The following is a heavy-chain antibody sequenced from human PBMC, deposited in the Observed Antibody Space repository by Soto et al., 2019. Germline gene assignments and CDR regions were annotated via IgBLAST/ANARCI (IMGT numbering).Heavy chain of an antibody. CDR1: GGSFSGYY. Sequence: QVQLQQWGAGLLKPSETLSLTCAVYGGSFSGYYWSWIRQPPGKGLEWIGEINHSGSTNYNPSLKSRVAISVDTSKNQFSLKLSSVTAADTAVYYCARGRGAEVYYYYYMDVWGKGTTVTVSS. CDR2: INHSGST. V-gene: IGHV4-34*01. CDR3: ARGRGAEVYYYYYMDV. J-gene: IGHJ6*03.